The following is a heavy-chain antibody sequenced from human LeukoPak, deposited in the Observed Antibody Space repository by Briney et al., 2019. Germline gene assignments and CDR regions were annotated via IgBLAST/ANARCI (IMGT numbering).Heavy chain of an antibody. CDR1: GASIRSSY. Sequence: SETLSLTCTVSGASIRSSYWSSIRQPPGKGLEWIGHIHYSGSTNYNPSLKSRVAISVDTSKNQFSLKLSSVTAADTAVYYCARRVWATTISRDGFDIWGQGTMVTVSS. CDR3: ARRVWATTISRDGFDI. V-gene: IGHV4-59*01. D-gene: IGHD1-26*01. CDR2: IHYSGST. J-gene: IGHJ3*02.